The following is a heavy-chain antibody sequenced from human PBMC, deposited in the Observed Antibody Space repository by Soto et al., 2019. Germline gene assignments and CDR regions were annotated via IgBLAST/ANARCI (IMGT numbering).Heavy chain of an antibody. D-gene: IGHD6-13*01. CDR3: ARGRNLEYSSLVFEY. CDR1: GGSISSSNW. Sequence: ETLSLTCAVSGGSISSSNWWSWVRQPPGKGLEWIGEIYYSGSTNYNSSLKSRVTISVDKSKNQFSLQLRSVTAADTALYYCARGRNLEYSSLVFEYWGQGTLVTVSS. J-gene: IGHJ4*02. CDR2: IYYSGST. V-gene: IGHV4-4*02.